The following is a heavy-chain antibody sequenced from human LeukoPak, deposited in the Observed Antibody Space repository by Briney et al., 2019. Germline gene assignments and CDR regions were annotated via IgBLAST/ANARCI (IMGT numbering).Heavy chain of an antibody. D-gene: IGHD3-10*01. CDR2: IHHSGST. CDR1: GGSISSGGYY. Sequence: SEALSLTCTVSGGSISSGGYYWSWIRQHPGKGLEWIGYIHHSGSTYYNPSLKSRLIISLDTSKNQFSLKLNSVTAADTAVYYCANYGSGSYRFDPWGQGTLVTVSS. CDR3: ANYGSGSYRFDP. J-gene: IGHJ5*02. V-gene: IGHV4-31*03.